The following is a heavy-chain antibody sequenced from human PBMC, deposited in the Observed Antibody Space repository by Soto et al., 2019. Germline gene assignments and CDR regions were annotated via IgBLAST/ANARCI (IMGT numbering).Heavy chain of an antibody. V-gene: IGHV1-2*02. CDR3: ARVNGDYPYGMDV. CDR1: GYTFTGYY. D-gene: IGHD4-17*01. J-gene: IGHJ6*02. Sequence: ASVKVSCKTSGYTFTGYYIHWVRQAPGQGLEWMGWINPRSGGTNYAQKLQGRVTMTTDTSTSTAYMELRSLRSDDTAVYYCARVNGDYPYGMDVWGQGTTVTVSS. CDR2: INPRSGGT.